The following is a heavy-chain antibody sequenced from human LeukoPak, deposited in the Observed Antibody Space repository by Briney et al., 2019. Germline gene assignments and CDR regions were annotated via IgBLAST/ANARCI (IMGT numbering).Heavy chain of an antibody. D-gene: IGHD6-13*01. J-gene: IGHJ5*02. CDR3: ARALGQSYRSSRNWFDP. Sequence: GASVKLSCKASGYTFTGYYMHWVRQAPGQGLEWMGWINPNSGGTNYAQKFQGRVTMTRDTSISTAYMELSRLRSDDTAVCYCARALGQSYRSSRNWFDPWGQGTLVTVSS. CDR2: INPNSGGT. CDR1: GYTFTGYY. V-gene: IGHV1-2*02.